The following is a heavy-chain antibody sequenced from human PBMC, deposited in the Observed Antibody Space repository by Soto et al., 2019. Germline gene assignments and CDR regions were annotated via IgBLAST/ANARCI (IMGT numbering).Heavy chain of an antibody. CDR1: GFTLSKAW. CDR2: IKSDSDGGTT. J-gene: IGHJ4*02. D-gene: IGHD3-3*01. V-gene: IGHV3-15*01. CDR3: TTDALRFLEWFSY. Sequence: EVQLVESGGGLVKPGGSRRLSCVTSGFTLSKAWMSWVRQAPGKGLEWVGRIKSDSDGGTTDYAAPVKGRFTISRDDSKNTVYLQMNSLKNEDTAVYYCTTDALRFLEWFSYWGQGTLVTVSS.